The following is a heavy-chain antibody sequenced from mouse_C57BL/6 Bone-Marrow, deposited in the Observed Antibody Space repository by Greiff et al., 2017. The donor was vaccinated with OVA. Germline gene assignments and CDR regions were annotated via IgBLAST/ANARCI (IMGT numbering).Heavy chain of an antibody. J-gene: IGHJ4*01. CDR3: ARVANYGSSGGYAMDY. CDR2: ISYSGST. D-gene: IGHD1-1*01. V-gene: IGHV3-1*01. Sequence: EVKLQESGPGMVKPSQSLSLTCTVTGYSITSGYDWHWIRHFPGNKLEWMGYISYSGSTNYNPSLKSRISITHDTSKNHFFLKLNSVTTEDTATYYCARVANYGSSGGYAMDYWGQGTSVTVSS. CDR1: GYSITSGYD.